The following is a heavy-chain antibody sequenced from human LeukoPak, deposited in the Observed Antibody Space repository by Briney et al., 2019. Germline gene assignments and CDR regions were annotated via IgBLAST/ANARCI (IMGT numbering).Heavy chain of an antibody. Sequence: SETLSLTCTVSGGSISSYYWSWIRQPPGMGLEWIGYIYYSGRTDYNPSLNSRVTISVDTSKNQFSLKLSSVTAADTAVYYCARVGYCSGGSCYSLDYYYYMDVWGKGTTVTVSS. J-gene: IGHJ6*03. CDR2: IYYSGRT. CDR3: ARVGYCSGGSCYSLDYYYYMDV. V-gene: IGHV4-59*01. D-gene: IGHD2-15*01. CDR1: GGSISSYY.